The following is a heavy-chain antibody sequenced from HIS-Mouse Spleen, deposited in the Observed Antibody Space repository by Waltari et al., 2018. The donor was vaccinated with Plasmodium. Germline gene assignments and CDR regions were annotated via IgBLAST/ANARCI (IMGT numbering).Heavy chain of an antibody. CDR3: ARARYSGSYYGYFQH. CDR1: GFTFSSYP. D-gene: IGHD1-26*01. V-gene: IGHV3-30-3*01. Sequence: QVQLVESGGGVVKPGGSLRLCCAASGFTFSSYPMHWVRQAPGKGLEWVAVISYDGSNKYYADSVKGRFTISRDNSKNTLYLQMNSLRAEDTAVFHCARARYSGSYYGYFQHWGQGTLVTVSS. CDR2: ISYDGSNK. J-gene: IGHJ1*01.